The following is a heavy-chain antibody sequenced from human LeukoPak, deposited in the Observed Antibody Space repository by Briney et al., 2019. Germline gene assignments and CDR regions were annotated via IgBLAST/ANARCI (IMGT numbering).Heavy chain of an antibody. J-gene: IGHJ6*04. D-gene: IGHD6-25*01. CDR1: GFTFSAYS. CDR2: LSYDGSNQ. Sequence: ARSLRLSCAASGFTFSAYSLHWLRQAPGKGLEWVADLSYDGSNQYYADSVKGRFTISRDTSKNVLYLQMNSLGAEDTAVYYCAREYGIAAVGGLDVWGKGITVTVSS. CDR3: AREYGIAAVGGLDV. V-gene: IGHV3-30*04.